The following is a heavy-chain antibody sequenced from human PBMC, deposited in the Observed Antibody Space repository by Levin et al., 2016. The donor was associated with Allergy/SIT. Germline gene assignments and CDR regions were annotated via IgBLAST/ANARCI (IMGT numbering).Heavy chain of an antibody. J-gene: IGHJ4*02. D-gene: IGHD3-3*01. V-gene: IGHV1-69*13. CDR3: ARDQGTYYDFWSGYY. Sequence: SVKVSCKASGGTFSSYAISWVRQAPGQGLEWMGGIIPIFGTANYAQKFQGRVTITADESTSTAYMELSSLRSEDTAVYYCARDQGTYYDFWSGYYWGQGTLVTVSS. CDR1: GGTFSSYA. CDR2: IIPIFGTA.